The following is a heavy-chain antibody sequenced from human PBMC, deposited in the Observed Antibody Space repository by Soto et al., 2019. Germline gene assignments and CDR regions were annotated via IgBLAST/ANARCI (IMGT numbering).Heavy chain of an antibody. V-gene: IGHV3-30-3*01. CDR2: ISYDGSNK. CDR1: GFTFSSYA. J-gene: IGHJ5*02. CDR3: ARECCSTPRGHAWFDP. D-gene: IGHD2-2*01. Sequence: QVQLVESGGGVVQPGRSLRLSCAASGFTFSSYAMHWVRQAPGKGLEWVAVISYDGSNKYYADSVKGRFTISRDNSKNTLYLQMNSLSAEDTAVYYCARECCSTPRGHAWFDPWGQGTLVTVSS.